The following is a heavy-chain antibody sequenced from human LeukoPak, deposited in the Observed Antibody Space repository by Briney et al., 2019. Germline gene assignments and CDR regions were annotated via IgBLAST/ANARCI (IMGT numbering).Heavy chain of an antibody. Sequence: SQTLSLTCTVSGGSISSGDYYWSWNRQPPGKGLEWIAYMYYSGSTYYNPSLKSRVTMSADTSKNQLSLKLSSVTAADTAVYYCARPYYYDSRIAPWGQGILVTVYS. CDR2: MYYSGST. CDR1: GGSISSGDYY. J-gene: IGHJ5*02. CDR3: ARPYYYDSRIAP. V-gene: IGHV4-30-4*01. D-gene: IGHD3-22*01.